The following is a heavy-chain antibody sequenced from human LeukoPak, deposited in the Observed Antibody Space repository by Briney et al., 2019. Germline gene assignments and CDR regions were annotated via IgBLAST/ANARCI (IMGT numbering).Heavy chain of an antibody. V-gene: IGHV1-8*01. J-gene: IGHJ6*02. Sequence: ASVKVSCKASGYTFTSYDINWVRQAPGQGLEWMGWMNPNSGNTGYAQKFQGRVTMTRNTSISTAYMELSSLRSEDTAVYYCARITAAGTLWYYYYGMDVWGQGTTVTVSS. D-gene: IGHD6-13*01. CDR1: GYTFTSYD. CDR2: MNPNSGNT. CDR3: ARITAAGTLWYYYYGMDV.